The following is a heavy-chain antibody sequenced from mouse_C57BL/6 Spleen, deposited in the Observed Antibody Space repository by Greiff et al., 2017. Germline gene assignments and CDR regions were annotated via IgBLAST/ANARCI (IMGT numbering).Heavy chain of an antibody. D-gene: IGHD2-2*01. CDR2: INPSTGGT. Sequence: VQLQQSGPELVKPGASVKISCKASGYSFTGYYMNWVKQSPEKSLEWIGEINPSTGGTTYNQKFKAKATLSVDKSSSTAYMQLKSLTSEDSAVYYCARGGYDAMDYWGQGTSVTVSS. CDR3: ARGGYDAMDY. V-gene: IGHV1-42*01. CDR1: GYSFTGYY. J-gene: IGHJ4*01.